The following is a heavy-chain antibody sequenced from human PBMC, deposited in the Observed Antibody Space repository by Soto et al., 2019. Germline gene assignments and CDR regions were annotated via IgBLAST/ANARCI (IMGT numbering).Heavy chain of an antibody. V-gene: IGHV3-23*01. CDR2: ISYGGGTT. D-gene: IGHD3-22*01. CDR1: EFTFSNYA. CDR3: GKNPGYYYDSTGYHLDY. J-gene: IGHJ4*02. Sequence: EVQLLESGGGLVQPGGSLRLSCAASEFTFSNYAMSWVRQAPGKGLEWVSAISYGGGTTYYADSVKGRFTISRDNSKNTLYLQMNSLRAEDTAVYYCGKNPGYYYDSTGYHLDYWGQGTLVTVSS.